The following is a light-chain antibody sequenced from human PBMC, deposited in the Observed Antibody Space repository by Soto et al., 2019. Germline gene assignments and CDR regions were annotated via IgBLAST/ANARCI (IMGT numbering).Light chain of an antibody. V-gene: IGLV7-46*01. J-gene: IGLJ7*01. CDR1: TGAVTSGHY. CDR3: LLYNSGGLPL. CDR2: DTS. Sequence: QTVVTQEPSLTVSPGVPVTLTCDSSTGAVTSGHYPYWFQQKPGQAPRTLIYDTSNKHSWTPARFSGSLLGGKAALTLSGGQTEDEAEYYCLLYNSGGLPLFGGRTQLSV.